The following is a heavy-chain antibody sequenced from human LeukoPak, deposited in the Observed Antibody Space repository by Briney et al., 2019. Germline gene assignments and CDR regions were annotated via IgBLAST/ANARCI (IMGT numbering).Heavy chain of an antibody. J-gene: IGHJ4*02. D-gene: IGHD3-3*01. CDR1: GFTSSIYS. V-gene: IGHV3-23*01. Sequence: PGGSLRLSCTTTGFTSSIYSMHWVRQAPGKGLEWVSAISGSSGSTYYADSVKGRFTISRDNSKNTLYLQMNSLRAEDTAVYYCAKVSIVDYDFWSGYYIGLDYWGQGTLVTVSS. CDR2: ISGSSGST. CDR3: AKVSIVDYDFWSGYYIGLDY.